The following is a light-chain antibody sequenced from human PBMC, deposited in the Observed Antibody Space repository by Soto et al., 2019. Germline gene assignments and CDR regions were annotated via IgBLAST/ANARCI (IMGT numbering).Light chain of an antibody. CDR3: CSYAGGYTYL. CDR1: GNVVGAYNY. Sequence: QSVLTQPRSVSGSPGQSVTISCTGTGNVVGAYNYVSWYQQHPGGLPKLMIYDVARWPSGVPDRFSGSKSGNTASLTISGLQAEDEADYFCCSYAGGYTYLFGNGTKVTVL. V-gene: IGLV2-11*01. CDR2: DVA. J-gene: IGLJ1*01.